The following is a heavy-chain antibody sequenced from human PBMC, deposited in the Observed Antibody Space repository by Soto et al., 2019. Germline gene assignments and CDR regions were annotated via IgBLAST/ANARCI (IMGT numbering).Heavy chain of an antibody. CDR1: GFTFSSYG. J-gene: IGHJ6*02. D-gene: IGHD6-6*01. CDR2: IWYDGSNT. Sequence: PGGSLRLSCAASGFTFSSYGMHWVRQAPGKGLEWVTIIWYDGSNTYYADSVKGRFTTSRDNSKNTLYLQMNSLRAEDTAVYYCARGTRNYYYAMDVWGQGTTVTVSS. V-gene: IGHV3-33*01. CDR3: ARGTRNYYYAMDV.